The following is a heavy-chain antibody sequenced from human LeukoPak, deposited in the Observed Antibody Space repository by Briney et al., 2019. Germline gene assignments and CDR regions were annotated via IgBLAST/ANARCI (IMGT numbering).Heavy chain of an antibody. CDR3: ARPWVPAAMILGHDAFDI. V-gene: IGHV1-2*02. D-gene: IGHD2-2*01. CDR1: GYTFTGYY. CDR2: INPNSGGT. Sequence: ASVKVSCKASGYTFTGYYMHWVRQAPGQGLEWMGWINPNSGGTNYAQKFQGRLTMTRDTSISTAYMDLTRLRSDDTAVYYCARPWVPAAMILGHDAFDIWGQGTMVTVSS. J-gene: IGHJ3*02.